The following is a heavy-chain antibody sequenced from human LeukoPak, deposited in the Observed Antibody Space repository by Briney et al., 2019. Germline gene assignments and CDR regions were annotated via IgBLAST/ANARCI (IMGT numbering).Heavy chain of an antibody. J-gene: IGHJ4*02. CDR2: TSVNNGDT. D-gene: IGHD3-9*01. CDR3: VRDQYLNVMTGFDD. CDR1: GYMFNIYG. Sequence: PGASVKVSCKASGYMFNIYGISWVRQAPGQGLEWMAWTSVNNGDTKYGQKFQGRVTVTTDTSTSTVYLELRRLRPDDTAVYYCVRDQYLNVMTGFDDWGQGTLVTVSS. V-gene: IGHV1-18*01.